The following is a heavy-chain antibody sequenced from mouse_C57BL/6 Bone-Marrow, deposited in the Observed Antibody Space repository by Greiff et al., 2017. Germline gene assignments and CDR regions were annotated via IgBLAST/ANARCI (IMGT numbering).Heavy chain of an antibody. CDR3: ARRLNYGYDGNYWAMDY. CDR1: GFNIKDDY. Sequence: EVQLQQSGAELVRPGASVKLSCTASGFNIKDDYMHWVKQRPEQGLEWIGWIDPENGDTEYASKFQGKATITADTSSNTAYLQLSSLTSEDAAVYYCARRLNYGYDGNYWAMDYWGQGTSVTVSS. V-gene: IGHV14-4*01. CDR2: IDPENGDT. J-gene: IGHJ4*01. D-gene: IGHD2-2*01.